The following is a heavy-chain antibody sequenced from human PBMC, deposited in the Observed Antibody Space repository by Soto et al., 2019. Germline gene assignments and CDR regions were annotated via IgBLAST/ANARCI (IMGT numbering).Heavy chain of an antibody. CDR2: VSPYSNIT. Sequence: GASVKVSWKASDYIFTTYGISWVRQAPGQGLEWMGWVSPYSNITNYAQKFQGRVTMTTETSTSTVYMELRSLRSDDTAMYYCARNGETDLGLNYYLYYGLEVWG. J-gene: IGHJ6*02. D-gene: IGHD3-10*01. V-gene: IGHV1-18*01. CDR3: ARNGETDLGLNYYLYYGLEV. CDR1: DYIFTTYG.